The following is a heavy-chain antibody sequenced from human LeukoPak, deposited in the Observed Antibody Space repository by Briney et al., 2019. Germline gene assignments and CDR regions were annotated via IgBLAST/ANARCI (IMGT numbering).Heavy chain of an antibody. D-gene: IGHD1-20*01. CDR2: IKQDGSEK. CDR3: ARVKLIWFYNWNDEEGHYFVY. V-gene: IGHV3-7*01. J-gene: IGHJ4*02. Sequence: GGSLRLSCAASGFTFSSYWMSWVRQAPGKGLEWVANIKQDGSEKYYVDSVKGRFTISRDNAKNSLYLQMNSLRAEDTAVYYCARVKLIWFYNWNDEEGHYFVYWGQGTLVTVSS. CDR1: GFTFSSYW.